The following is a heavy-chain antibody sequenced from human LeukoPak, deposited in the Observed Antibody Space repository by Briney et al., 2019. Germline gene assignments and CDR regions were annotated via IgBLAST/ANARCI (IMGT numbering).Heavy chain of an antibody. CDR3: ARESGYSYGLGGYFDY. CDR2: IYSDGRT. J-gene: IGHJ4*02. Sequence: PGGSLRVSCGASGFSVSSNYMSWVRQAPGKGLEWVSVIYSDGRTYYADSVKGRFTISRDHSKNTLYLQMNSLRAEDTAVYYCARESGYSYGLGGYFDYWGQGTLVTVSS. CDR1: GFSVSSNY. D-gene: IGHD5-18*01. V-gene: IGHV3-53*01.